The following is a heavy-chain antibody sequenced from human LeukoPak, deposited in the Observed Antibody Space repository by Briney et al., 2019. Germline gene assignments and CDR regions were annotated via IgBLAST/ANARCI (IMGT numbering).Heavy chain of an antibody. Sequence: PGGSLRLSCAASGFTFSSYGMHWVRQAPGKGLEWVAVIWYDGSNKYYADSVKGRFTISRDNSKNTLYLQMNSLRAEDTAVYYCARDRAAAGRGYYYYGMDVWGQGTTVTVSS. J-gene: IGHJ6*02. CDR3: ARDRAAAGRGYYYYGMDV. V-gene: IGHV3-33*01. D-gene: IGHD6-13*01. CDR2: IWYDGSNK. CDR1: GFTFSSYG.